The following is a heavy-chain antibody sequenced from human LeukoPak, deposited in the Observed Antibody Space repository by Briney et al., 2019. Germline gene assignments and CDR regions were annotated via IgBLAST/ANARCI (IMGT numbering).Heavy chain of an antibody. CDR2: ISWNSGSI. V-gene: IGHV3-9*01. CDR3: VRDWFLALDY. CDR1: GFTFDDYA. D-gene: IGHD3-10*01. Sequence: GGSLRLSCAASGFTFDDYAMHWVRQAPGKGLEWVSGISWNSGSIGYADSVKGRFTISRDNAKNSLYLQMNSLSDEDTAVYYCVRDWFLALDYWGQGTLVTVSS. J-gene: IGHJ4*02.